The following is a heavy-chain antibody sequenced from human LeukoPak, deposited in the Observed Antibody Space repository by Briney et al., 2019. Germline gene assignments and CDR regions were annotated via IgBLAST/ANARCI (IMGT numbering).Heavy chain of an antibody. CDR3: ARAGPGRGYSYGWYYYYMDV. D-gene: IGHD5-18*01. V-gene: IGHV1-69*13. J-gene: IGHJ6*03. Sequence: GASVNVSCKASGGTFSSYAISWVRQAPGQGLEWMGGIIPIFGTANYAQKFQGRVTITADESTSTAYMELSSLRSEDTAVYYCARAGPGRGYSYGWYYYYMDVWGKGTTVTISS. CDR2: IIPIFGTA. CDR1: GGTFSSYA.